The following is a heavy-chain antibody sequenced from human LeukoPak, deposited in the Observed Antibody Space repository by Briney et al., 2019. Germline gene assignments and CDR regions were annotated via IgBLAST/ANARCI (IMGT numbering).Heavy chain of an antibody. J-gene: IGHJ4*02. CDR1: GYTFTGYY. D-gene: IGHD5-12*01. V-gene: IGHV1-2*02. Sequence: ASVKVSCKASGYTFTGYYMHWVRQAPGQGLEWMGWINPNSGGTNYAQKFQGRVTMTRDTSISTAYMELSSLRSEDTAVYYCARDRYSGYDLYFDYWGQGTLVTVSS. CDR3: ARDRYSGYDLYFDY. CDR2: INPNSGGT.